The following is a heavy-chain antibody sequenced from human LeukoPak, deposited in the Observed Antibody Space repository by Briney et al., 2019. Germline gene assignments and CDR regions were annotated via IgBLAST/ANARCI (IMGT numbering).Heavy chain of an antibody. D-gene: IGHD3-22*01. J-gene: IGHJ4*02. CDR1: GFTFSSYA. CDR2: ISGSGGST. Sequence: PGGSPRLSCAASGFTFSSYAMSWVRQAPGKGLEWVSAISGSGGSTYYADSVKGRFTISRDNSKNTLYLQMNSLRAEDTAVYYCARHPTYYYDSSGYYPFDYWGQGTLVTVSS. V-gene: IGHV3-23*01. CDR3: ARHPTYYYDSSGYYPFDY.